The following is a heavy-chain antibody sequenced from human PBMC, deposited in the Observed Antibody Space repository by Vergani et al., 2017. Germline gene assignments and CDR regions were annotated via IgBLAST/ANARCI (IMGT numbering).Heavy chain of an antibody. CDR1: GFNFRIYG. CDR3: TKAGQYDSDNFHDS. V-gene: IGHV3-30*02. Sequence: QVQLVESGGGVVQPGGSLRLSCIASGFNFRIYGMHWVRQAPGKGLEWVAFIRYDGSKRFYGDSVRGRFTISIDNSQTTVFLQMNSLRADDSAVYYCTKAGQYDSDNFHDSWGQGALVTVSS. J-gene: IGHJ1*01. CDR2: IRYDGSKR. D-gene: IGHD3-22*01.